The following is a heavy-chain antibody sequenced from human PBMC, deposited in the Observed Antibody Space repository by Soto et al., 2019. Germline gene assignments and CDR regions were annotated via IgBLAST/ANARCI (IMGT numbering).Heavy chain of an antibody. CDR2: VSRAGTYT. CDR3: XXXXXXXXXGES. CDR1: GFTFSSYA. Sequence: EVQLLESGGDVVRPGGSLRLSCAASGFTFSSYAMGWVRQAPGKGLEWVAGVSRAGTYTFYADSVRGRFSISRDNSRXXXXXXXXXXXXXXXXXXXXXXXXXXXXXGESWGQGTLVSVSS. V-gene: IGHV3-23*01. J-gene: IGHJ5*02. D-gene: IGHD3-16*01.